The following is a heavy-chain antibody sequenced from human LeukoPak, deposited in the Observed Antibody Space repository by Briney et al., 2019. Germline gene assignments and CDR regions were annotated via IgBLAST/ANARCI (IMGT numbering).Heavy chain of an antibody. CDR3: ARAGPSRSYDYVWGSYDY. V-gene: IGHV4-34*01. J-gene: IGHJ4*02. CDR1: GGSFSGYY. CDR2: INHSGST. Sequence: KPSETLSLTCAVYGGSFSGYYWSWIRQPPGKGLEWIGEINHSGSTNYNPSLKSRVTISVDTSKNQFSLKLSSVTAADTAVYYCARAGPSRSYDYVWGSYDYWGQGTLVTVSS. D-gene: IGHD3-16*01.